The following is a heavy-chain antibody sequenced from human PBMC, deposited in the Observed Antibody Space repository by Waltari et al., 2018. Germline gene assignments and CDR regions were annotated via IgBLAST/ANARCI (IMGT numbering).Heavy chain of an antibody. CDR1: GGSISSGSYY. CDR3: ARYYGNGEGWLDP. CDR2: ISYSGTT. J-gene: IGHJ5*02. D-gene: IGHD3-3*01. V-gene: IGHV4-39*07. Sequence: QLQLQESGPGLVKPSETLSLTCTVSGGSISSGSYYWGWIRQPPGKGLESIGYISYSGTTYYNLSLKSRVTRSVDTSRDQYSLSLRSVAAADTAVYYCARYYGNGEGWLDPWGQGTLVTVSS.